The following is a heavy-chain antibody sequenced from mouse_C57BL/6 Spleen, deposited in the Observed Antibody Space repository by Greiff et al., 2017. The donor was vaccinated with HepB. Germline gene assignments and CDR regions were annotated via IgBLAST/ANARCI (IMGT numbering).Heavy chain of an antibody. V-gene: IGHV14-3*01. CDR2: IDPANGNT. J-gene: IGHJ2*01. CDR3: ASSQYSYDSSYFDD. Sequence: VQLQQSVAELVRPGASVKLSCTASGFNIKNTYMHWVKQRPEQGLEWIGRIDPANGNTKYAPQFQGKATITADTSYNTAYLQLSSLTTEEPAIYYCASSQYSYDSSYFDDWGQGTTLTVSS. CDR1: GFNIKNTY. D-gene: IGHD1-1*01.